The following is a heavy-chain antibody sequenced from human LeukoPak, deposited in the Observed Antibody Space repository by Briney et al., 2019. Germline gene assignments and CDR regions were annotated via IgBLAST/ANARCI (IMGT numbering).Heavy chain of an antibody. Sequence: GASVKVSCKASGGTFSSYAISWVRQAPGQGLEWMGGIIPIFGTANYAQKFQGRVTITADESTSTAYMELSSLRSEDTAVYYCGGGYYYYMDVWGKGTTVTISS. D-gene: IGHD2-15*01. CDR2: IIPIFGTA. CDR3: GGGYYYYMDV. V-gene: IGHV1-69*13. J-gene: IGHJ6*03. CDR1: GGTFSSYA.